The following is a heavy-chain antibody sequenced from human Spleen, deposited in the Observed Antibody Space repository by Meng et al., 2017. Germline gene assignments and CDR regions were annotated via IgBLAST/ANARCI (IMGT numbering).Heavy chain of an antibody. D-gene: IGHD1-14*01. Sequence: GESLKISCAASGFTFSSYGMHWVRQAPGKGLEWVAVIWYDGSNKYYADSVKGRFTISRDNSKNTLYLQMNSLRAEDTAVYYCASGELPTGALDYWGQGTLVTGSS. CDR2: IWYDGSNK. V-gene: IGHV3-33*01. CDR3: ASGELPTGALDY. CDR1: GFTFSSYG. J-gene: IGHJ4*02.